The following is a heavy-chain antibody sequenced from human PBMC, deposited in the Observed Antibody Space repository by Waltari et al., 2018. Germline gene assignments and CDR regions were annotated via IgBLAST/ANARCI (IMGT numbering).Heavy chain of an antibody. CDR2: INQDGSGT. CDR1: GLTFGSYW. CDR3: ASRYCTISRCYASSWNSFDY. V-gene: IGHV3-7*05. Sequence: EVQLVESGGGLVQPGGSLRLSCAASGLTFGSYWMTWVRQAPGKGLEWVANINQDGSGTYYVDSVKGRFTVSRDNADNSLYLQMNSLRAEDTAMYYCASRYCTISRCYASSWNSFDYWGQGTLVTVSS. D-gene: IGHD2-8*01. J-gene: IGHJ4*02.